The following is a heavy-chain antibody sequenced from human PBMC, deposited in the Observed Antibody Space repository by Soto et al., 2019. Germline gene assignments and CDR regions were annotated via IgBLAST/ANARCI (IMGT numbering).Heavy chain of an antibody. Sequence: GSLRLSCAASGFMLSIYEMNWVRQAPGKGLEWVSYISSGGINIHYADSVKGRFTISRDNAKNSLYLQMDNLRAEDTAVYYCARDHPNRNYGTCFDYWGQGTPVTVSS. CDR2: ISSGGINI. V-gene: IGHV3-48*03. D-gene: IGHD1-7*01. J-gene: IGHJ4*02. CDR1: GFMLSIYE. CDR3: ARDHPNRNYGTCFDY.